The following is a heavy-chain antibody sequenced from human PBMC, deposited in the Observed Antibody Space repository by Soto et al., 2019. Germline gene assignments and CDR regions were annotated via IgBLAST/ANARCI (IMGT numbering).Heavy chain of an antibody. D-gene: IGHD3-22*01. CDR2: ISGSRGIT. CDR1: GFTFSSYA. Sequence: GGSLTLSCAASGFTFSSYAMSCVRQAPGKGLEGVSAISGSRGITYYADSVNGRFTISRDNSKNTLYLQMNSLRAEDPAVYYCAKGFYGSGYYYSDYWGQGTLVTVSS. V-gene: IGHV3-23*01. CDR3: AKGFYGSGYYYSDY. J-gene: IGHJ4*02.